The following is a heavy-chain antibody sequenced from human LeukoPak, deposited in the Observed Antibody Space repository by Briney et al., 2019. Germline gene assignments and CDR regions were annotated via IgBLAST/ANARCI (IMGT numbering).Heavy chain of an antibody. D-gene: IGHD1-1*01. V-gene: IGHV3-7*01. CDR1: GFDFSTYA. J-gene: IGHJ6*02. CDR2: IKQDGSEK. CDR3: AKVPNWNDKYYYYYGMDV. Sequence: GGSLRLSCAASGFDFSTYAINWVRQAPGKGLEWVANIKQDGSEKYYVDSVKGRFTISRDNAKNSLYLQMNSLRAEDTAVYYCAKVPNWNDKYYYYYGMDVWGQGTTVTVSS.